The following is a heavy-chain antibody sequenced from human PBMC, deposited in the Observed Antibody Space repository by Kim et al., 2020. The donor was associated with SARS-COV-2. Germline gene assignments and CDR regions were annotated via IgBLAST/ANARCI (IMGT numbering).Heavy chain of an antibody. V-gene: IGHV3-21*01. J-gene: IGHJ4*02. CDR1: GFTFSSYS. Sequence: GGSLRLSCAASGFTFSSYSMNWVRQAPGKGLEWVSSISSSSYIYYADSVKGRFTISRDNAKNSLYLQMNSLRAEDTAVYYCARDMKWARFNYWGQGTLVTVSS. CDR3: ARDMKWARFNY. CDR2: ISSSSYI. D-gene: IGHD1-26*01.